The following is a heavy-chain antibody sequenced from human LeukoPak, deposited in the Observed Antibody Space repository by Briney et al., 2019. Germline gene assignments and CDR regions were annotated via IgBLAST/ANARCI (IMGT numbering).Heavy chain of an antibody. CDR2: INPDSGDT. Sequence: ASVKVSCKASGYTFTGYYMHWVRQAPGQGLEWMGRINPDSGDTNYAQHFQGRVTMTSDTSISTVYMELSSLSYDDTAVYYCARDLSSTPHWELDYWGQGTLVTVSS. V-gene: IGHV1-2*06. CDR1: GYTFTGYY. D-gene: IGHD1-26*01. J-gene: IGHJ4*02. CDR3: ARDLSSTPHWELDY.